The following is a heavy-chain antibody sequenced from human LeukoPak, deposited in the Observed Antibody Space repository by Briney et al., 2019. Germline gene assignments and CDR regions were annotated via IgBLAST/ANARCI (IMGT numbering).Heavy chain of an antibody. Sequence: SGGSLRLSCAASGFTFSSYWMHWVRQPPGKGLVWVSRISSDGSTTSYADSVKGRFTISRDNAKNTLYLQMNSLRAEDTAVYYCARDEYFGNFDYWGQGTLVTVSS. D-gene: IGHD3-9*01. J-gene: IGHJ4*02. CDR2: ISSDGSTT. V-gene: IGHV3-74*01. CDR3: ARDEYFGNFDY. CDR1: GFTFSSYW.